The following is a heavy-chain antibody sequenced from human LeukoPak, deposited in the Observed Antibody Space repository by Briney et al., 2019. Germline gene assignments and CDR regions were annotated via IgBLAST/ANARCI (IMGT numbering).Heavy chain of an antibody. CDR2: ISASGGSI. CDR3: AAHYGDYAALDY. CDR1: GFTFSSYA. J-gene: IGHJ4*02. D-gene: IGHD4-17*01. Sequence: GGSLRLSCAASGFTFSSYAMSWVRQSPGEGLQWVSTISASGGSIYYTDSVEGRSTISRDNSKNTLYMQMYGLRAEDTAVYYCAAHYGDYAALDYWGQGTQVTASS. V-gene: IGHV3-23*01.